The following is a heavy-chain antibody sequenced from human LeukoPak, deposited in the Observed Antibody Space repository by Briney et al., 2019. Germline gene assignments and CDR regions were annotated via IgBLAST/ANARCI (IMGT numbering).Heavy chain of an antibody. D-gene: IGHD3-3*01. V-gene: IGHV1-2*02. Sequence: ASVKVSCKASGYTFTGYYMHWVRQAPGQGLEWMGWINPNSGGTNYAQKFQGRVTMTRDTSISTAYMELSRLRSDDTAVYYCAQVTYYDFWSGYGGTFDYWGQGTLVTVSS. CDR3: AQVTYYDFWSGYGGTFDY. CDR2: INPNSGGT. J-gene: IGHJ4*02. CDR1: GYTFTGYY.